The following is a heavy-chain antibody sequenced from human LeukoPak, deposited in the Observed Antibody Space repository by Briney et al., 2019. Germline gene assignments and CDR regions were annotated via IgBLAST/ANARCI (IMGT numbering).Heavy chain of an antibody. CDR3: ARDHRYEWELSYYFDY. D-gene: IGHD1-26*01. CDR2: ITSSGTYI. Sequence: GGSLRLSCAASGFIFSSYNMNWVRQAPGKALEWVSSITSSGTYIFYADSVKGRFTISRDNAKNSLYLQMNSLRAEDTAVYYCARDHRYEWELSYYFDYWGQGTLVTVSS. J-gene: IGHJ4*02. V-gene: IGHV3-21*01. CDR1: GFIFSSYN.